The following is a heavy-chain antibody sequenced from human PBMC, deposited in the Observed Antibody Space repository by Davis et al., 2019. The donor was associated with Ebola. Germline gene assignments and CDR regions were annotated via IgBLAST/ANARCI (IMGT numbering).Heavy chain of an antibody. D-gene: IGHD3-22*01. V-gene: IGHV3-23*01. CDR3: AKVGGDPRYYDASLPPEAFDI. CDR2: ISGRDDST. CDR1: GFTFSVFA. J-gene: IGHJ3*02. Sequence: GESLKISCAASGFTFSVFALTWVRQAPGKGLEWVSAISGRDDSTYFADSVKGRFTISRDNSKKTVYLQMNSLRADDTAVYYCAKVGGDPRYYDASLPPEAFDIWGQGKKVNVSS.